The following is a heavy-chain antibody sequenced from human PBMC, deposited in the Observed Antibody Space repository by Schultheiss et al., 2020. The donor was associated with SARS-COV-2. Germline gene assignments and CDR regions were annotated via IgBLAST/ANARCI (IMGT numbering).Heavy chain of an antibody. D-gene: IGHD2-2*01. CDR1: GFTVSSNY. V-gene: IGHV3-7*03. CDR2: IKQDGSEK. Sequence: GGSLRLSCAASGFTVSSNYMSWVRQAPGKGLEWVANIKQDGSEKYYVDSVKGRFTISRDNSKNTLYLQMNSLRAEDTAVYYCARVKHASFDYWGQGTLVTVSS. CDR3: ARVKHASFDY. J-gene: IGHJ4*02.